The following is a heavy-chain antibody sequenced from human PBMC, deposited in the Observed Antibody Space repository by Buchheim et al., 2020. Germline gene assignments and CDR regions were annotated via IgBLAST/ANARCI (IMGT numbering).Heavy chain of an antibody. CDR1: GGSISSGGYS. CDR3: ARGDYVWGSYRYTGWFDP. V-gene: IGHV4-30-4*07. D-gene: IGHD3-16*02. J-gene: IGHJ5*02. Sequence: QVQLQESGPGLVKPSQTLSLTCAVSGGSISSGGYSWSWIRQPPGKGLEWIGYIYYSGSTYYNPSLKSRVTISVDTSKNQFSLKLSYVTAADTAVYYCARGDYVWGSYRYTGWFDPWGQGTL. CDR2: IYYSGST.